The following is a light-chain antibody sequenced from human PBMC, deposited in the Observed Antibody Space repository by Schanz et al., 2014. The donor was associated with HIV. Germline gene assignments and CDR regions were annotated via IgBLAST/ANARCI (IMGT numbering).Light chain of an antibody. J-gene: IGKJ5*01. V-gene: IGKV3D-15*01. CDR2: GAS. Sequence: IVLTQSPGTLSLSPGERATLSCRASQSLGSNFLAWYQQKPGQAPRLLIFGASNRATGIPDRFSGSESGTEFTLTISSLQSEDFAVYYCQQYNDWPPITFGQVTRLEIK. CDR1: QSLGSN. CDR3: QQYNDWPPIT.